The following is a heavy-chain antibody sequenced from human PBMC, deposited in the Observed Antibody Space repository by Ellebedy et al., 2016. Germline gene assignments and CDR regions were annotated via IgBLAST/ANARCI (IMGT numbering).Heavy chain of an antibody. CDR3: GYDILTGYPTLDY. V-gene: IGHV3-23*01. CDR1: GFTFSSYA. D-gene: IGHD3-9*01. CDR2: ISGSGGST. J-gene: IGHJ4*02. Sequence: GESLKISXAASGFTFSSYAMSWVRQAPGKGLEWVSAISGSGGSTYYADSVKGRFTISRDNSKNTLYLQMNSLRAEDTAVYYCGYDILTGYPTLDYWGQGTLVTVSS.